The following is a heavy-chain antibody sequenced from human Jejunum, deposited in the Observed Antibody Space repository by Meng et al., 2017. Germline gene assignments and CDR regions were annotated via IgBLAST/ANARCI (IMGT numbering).Heavy chain of an antibody. CDR3: STGDDGRTPFGVVNGAY. D-gene: IGHD3-3*01. CDR1: GFTFINVW. Sequence: GGSLRLSCEASGFTFINVWMNWVRQAPGKGLEWIGRIKGKTDGGTTDYAAPVKGRFTISRDKSKNTLYLQMNSLTTEDTAVYYCSTGDDGRTPFGVVNGAYWGQGTLVTVSS. J-gene: IGHJ4*02. V-gene: IGHV3-15*01. CDR2: IKGKTDGGTT.